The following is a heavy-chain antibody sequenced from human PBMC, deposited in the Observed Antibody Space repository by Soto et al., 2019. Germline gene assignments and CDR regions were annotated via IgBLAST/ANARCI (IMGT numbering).Heavy chain of an antibody. Sequence: SETLSLTCAVYGGSFSDTYWNWFRQPPGKGLEWIGEINHNTNTIYNPSLTSRVTISVDTSKNHFSLKLTSVTAADTAVYYCARGTYCSSTSCYWGMDVWGQGTTVTVS. J-gene: IGHJ6*02. CDR1: GGSFSDTY. CDR3: ARGTYCSSTSCYWGMDV. D-gene: IGHD2-2*01. V-gene: IGHV4-34*01. CDR2: INHNTNT.